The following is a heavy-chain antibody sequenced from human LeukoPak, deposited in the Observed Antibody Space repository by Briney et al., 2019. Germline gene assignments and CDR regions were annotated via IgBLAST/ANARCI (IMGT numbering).Heavy chain of an antibody. J-gene: IGHJ4*02. V-gene: IGHV4-34*01. D-gene: IGHD6-13*01. CDR2: INHSGST. Sequence: PSETLSLTCAVYSGSFSGYYWSRIRQPPGKGLEWIGEINHSGSTNYNPSLKSRVTISVDTSKNQFSLKLSSVTAADTAVYYCAIAPKIWYSSSWYRVGFDYWGQGTLVTVSS. CDR3: AIAPKIWYSSSWYRVGFDY. CDR1: SGSFSGYY.